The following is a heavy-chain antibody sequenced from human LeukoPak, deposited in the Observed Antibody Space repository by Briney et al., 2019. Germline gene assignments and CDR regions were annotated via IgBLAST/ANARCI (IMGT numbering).Heavy chain of an antibody. Sequence: SETLSLTCTVSGGSISSGSYYWSWIRQPAGKGLEWIGRIYTSGSTNYNPSLKSRVTISVDTSKNQFSLKVRSVTAADTAVYYCARVGSVETAMVEDYWGQGTLVTVSS. CDR1: GGSISSGSYY. CDR2: IYTSGST. CDR3: ARVGSVETAMVEDY. V-gene: IGHV4-61*02. D-gene: IGHD5-18*01. J-gene: IGHJ4*02.